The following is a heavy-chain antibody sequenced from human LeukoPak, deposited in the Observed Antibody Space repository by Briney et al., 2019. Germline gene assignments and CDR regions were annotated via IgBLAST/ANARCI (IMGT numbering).Heavy chain of an antibody. Sequence: SETLSLTCTVSGGSVSSGSYYWSWIRQPPGTGLEWIGYIYYSGSTNYNPSLKSRVTISVDTSKNQFSLKLSSVTAADTAVYYCARVGSGGALYYFDYWGQGTLVTVSS. J-gene: IGHJ4*02. D-gene: IGHD2-15*01. CDR2: IYYSGST. CDR1: GGSVSSGSYY. V-gene: IGHV4-61*01. CDR3: ARVGSGGALYYFDY.